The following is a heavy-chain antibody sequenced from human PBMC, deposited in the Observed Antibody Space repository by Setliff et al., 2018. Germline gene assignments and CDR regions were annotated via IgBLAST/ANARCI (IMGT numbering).Heavy chain of an antibody. CDR1: GGTFSDYY. CDR2: IMPGRDT. Sequence: PSETLSLTCAASGGTFSDYYWTWIRQPPGKGLEWIGEIMPGRDTLYSPSLESRLTITIDTSKSQFSLKLSSVTAADTAVYYCARHATYYYGSGNLPFDSWGQGTLVTVSS. D-gene: IGHD3-10*01. V-gene: IGHV4-34*12. CDR3: ARHATYYYGSGNLPFDS. J-gene: IGHJ4*02.